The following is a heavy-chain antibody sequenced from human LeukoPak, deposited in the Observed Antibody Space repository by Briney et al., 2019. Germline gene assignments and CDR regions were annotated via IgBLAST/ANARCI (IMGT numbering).Heavy chain of an antibody. V-gene: IGHV4-39*01. CDR1: GGSISSSSYY. Sequence: SETLSLTCTVPGGSISSSSYYWGWIRQPPGKGLEWIGSIYYSGSTYYNPSLKSRVTISVDTSKNQFSLKLSSVTAADTAVYYCARNYYDSSGYYSDLYYFDYWGQGTLVTVSS. CDR3: ARNYYDSSGYYSDLYYFDY. CDR2: IYYSGST. J-gene: IGHJ4*02. D-gene: IGHD3-22*01.